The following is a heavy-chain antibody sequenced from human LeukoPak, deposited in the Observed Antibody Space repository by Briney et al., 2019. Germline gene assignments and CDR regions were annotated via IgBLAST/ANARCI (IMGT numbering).Heavy chain of an antibody. CDR1: GFTFSDYN. D-gene: IGHD3-16*01. V-gene: IGHV3-21*06. CDR3: ARNWLRGPPAFDI. Sequence: PGGSLRLSCAASGFTFSDYNMNWVRQAPGKGLEWVSTLSSSSTYIYRADSVKGRFTISRDNAKSSLYLQMNSLRAEDTAVYYCARNWLRGPPAFDIWGQGTMVTVSS. J-gene: IGHJ3*02. CDR2: LSSSSTYI.